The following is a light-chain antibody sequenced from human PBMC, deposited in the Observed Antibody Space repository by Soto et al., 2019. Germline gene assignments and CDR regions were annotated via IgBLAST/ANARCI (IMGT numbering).Light chain of an antibody. J-gene: IGKJ5*01. CDR3: QQRSNWPIT. V-gene: IGKV3-11*01. Sequence: ETVLIQSPATLFLSPGERGTLSCRASQSISSDLAWYQQRPGQAPRLLIYDASNRATGIPARFSGSGSGTDFTLTISSLEPEDFAVYYCQQRSNWPITFGQGTRLEIK. CDR2: DAS. CDR1: QSISSD.